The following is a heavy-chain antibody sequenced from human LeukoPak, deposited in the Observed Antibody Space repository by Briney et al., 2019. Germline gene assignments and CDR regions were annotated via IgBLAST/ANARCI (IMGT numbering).Heavy chain of an antibody. CDR3: SRDSPPSIVGAIWVI. Sequence: PSETLSLTCTVSGGSISSYYWSWIRQPPVKGLEWMGYIYYSGSTNYNPSLKSRVTISVDTSKNQFSLKLSSVTAADTAVYYCSRDSPPSIVGAIWVIWGQGTLVTVSS. V-gene: IGHV4-59*01. J-gene: IGHJ4*02. CDR1: GGSISSYY. CDR2: IYYSGST. D-gene: IGHD1-26*01.